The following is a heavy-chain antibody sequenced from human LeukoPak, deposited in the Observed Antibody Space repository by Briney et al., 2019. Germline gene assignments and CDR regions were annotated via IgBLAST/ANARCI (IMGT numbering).Heavy chain of an antibody. Sequence: PGGSLRLSCAASGFSFSSYAMNWVRQAPGKGLEWVSSISGSGGSTYYADSVQGRFIISRDNSKDTLYLQMSSLRVEDTASYYCAWKTAESGTADYWGQGTLVTVSS. D-gene: IGHD1-1*01. CDR2: ISGSGGST. CDR3: AWKTAESGTADY. CDR1: GFSFSSYA. J-gene: IGHJ4*02. V-gene: IGHV3-23*01.